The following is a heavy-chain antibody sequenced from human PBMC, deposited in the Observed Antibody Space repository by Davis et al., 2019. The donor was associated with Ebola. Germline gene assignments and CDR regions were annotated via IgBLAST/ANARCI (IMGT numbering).Heavy chain of an antibody. CDR1: GGTFSSYA. V-gene: IGHV1-69*13. J-gene: IGHJ6*04. CDR2: IIPMFGTP. CDR3: ARSGSIGYGMDV. Sequence: AASVKVSCKASGGTFSSYALSWVRQAPGQGLEWMGGIIPMFGTPNYAQKFQDRVTITADESTSTVYMELSSLRSEDTAVYYCARSGSIGYGMDVWDKGTTVTVSS.